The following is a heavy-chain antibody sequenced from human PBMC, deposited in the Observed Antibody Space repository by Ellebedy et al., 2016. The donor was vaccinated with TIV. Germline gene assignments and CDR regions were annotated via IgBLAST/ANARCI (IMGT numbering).Heavy chain of an antibody. CDR2: ISSRGSTI. CDR1: GFTFSDYY. D-gene: IGHD1/OR15-1a*01. CDR3: ARDQGEHNNVALHH. Sequence: GGSLRLSXAASGFTFSDYYMSWIRQAPGKGLEWVSYISSRGSTIYYADSVKGRFTLSRDNAKNSLYLQMNSLRAEDTAVYYCARDQGEHNNVALHHWGQGTLVTVSS. V-gene: IGHV3-11*01. J-gene: IGHJ1*01.